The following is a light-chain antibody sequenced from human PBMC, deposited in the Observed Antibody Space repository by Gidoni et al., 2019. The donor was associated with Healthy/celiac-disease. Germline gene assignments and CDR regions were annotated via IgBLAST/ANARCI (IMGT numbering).Light chain of an antibody. V-gene: IGKV1-39*01. Sequence: DSQMTQSPSSLSASVGDRVTITCRASQSISSDLNWYQQKQGKAPTLLISAASSLQSGGPSRFSGSGSGKDFTLTISSLQPEDFATYYCQQSYSTPGSFXXXTKLEIK. CDR2: AAS. J-gene: IGKJ2*03. CDR1: QSISSD. CDR3: QQSYSTPGS.